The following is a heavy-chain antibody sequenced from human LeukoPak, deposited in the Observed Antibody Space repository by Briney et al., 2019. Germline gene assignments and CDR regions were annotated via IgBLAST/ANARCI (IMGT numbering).Heavy chain of an antibody. Sequence: SETLSLTCTVSGGSISSSSYYWGWSRQPPGKGLEWIGSIYYSGSTYYNPSLKSRVTISVDTSKNQFSLKLSSVTAADTAVYYCASHWSGYADWFDPWGQGTLVTVSS. CDR1: GGSISSSSYY. CDR2: IYYSGST. CDR3: ASHWSGYADWFDP. J-gene: IGHJ5*02. D-gene: IGHD3-3*01. V-gene: IGHV4-39*07.